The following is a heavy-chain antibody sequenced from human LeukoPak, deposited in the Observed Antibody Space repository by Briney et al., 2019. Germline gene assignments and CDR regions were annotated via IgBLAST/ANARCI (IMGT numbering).Heavy chain of an antibody. V-gene: IGHV3-23*01. Sequence: GGPLRLSCAASGFNFSDYVMIWVRQAPGKGLEWVSSIDRRGGNTYYADSVKGRFTISRDNSKNTLFLLMNSLRAEDTAVFHCASKTGKTGTYDWGQGTLVTVSS. CDR2: IDRRGGNT. CDR3: ASKTGKTGTYD. CDR1: GFNFSDYV. J-gene: IGHJ4*02. D-gene: IGHD1-1*01.